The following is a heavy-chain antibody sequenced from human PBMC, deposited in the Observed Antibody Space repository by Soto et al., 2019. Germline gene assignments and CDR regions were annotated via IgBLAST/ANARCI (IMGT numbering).Heavy chain of an antibody. CDR3: AKDPRHGDYYYYYYYMDV. CDR2: ISYDGSNK. Sequence: GGSLRLSCAASGFTFSSYVMHWVRQAPGEGLEWVAVISYDGSNKYYADSVKGRFTISRDNSKNTLYLQMNSLRAEDTAVYYCAKDPRHGDYYYYYYYMDVWGKGTTVTVSS. D-gene: IGHD4-17*01. V-gene: IGHV3-30*18. J-gene: IGHJ6*03. CDR1: GFTFSSYV.